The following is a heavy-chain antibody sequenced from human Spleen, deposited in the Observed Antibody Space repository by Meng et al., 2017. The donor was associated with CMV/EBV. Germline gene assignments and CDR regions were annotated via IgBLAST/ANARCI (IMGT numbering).Heavy chain of an antibody. Sequence: GESLKISCAASGFTFSSYEMNWVRQAPGKGLEWVSYISSSGSTIYYADSVKGRFTISRDNAKNSLYLQMNSLRAEDTAVYYCAIDVADVTTFGGVIVSPDNWGQGTLVTVSS. J-gene: IGHJ4*02. CDR3: AIDVADVTTFGGVIVSPDN. CDR1: GFTFSSYE. CDR2: ISSSGSTI. V-gene: IGHV3-48*03. D-gene: IGHD3-16*02.